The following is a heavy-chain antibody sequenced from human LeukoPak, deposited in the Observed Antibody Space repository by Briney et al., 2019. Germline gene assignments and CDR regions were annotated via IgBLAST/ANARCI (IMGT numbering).Heavy chain of an antibody. CDR1: GFTFSSYS. D-gene: IGHD6-6*01. Sequence: GGSLRLSCAASGFTFSSYSMSWVRQAPGKGLEWVSSISSSSSYIYYADSVKGRFTISRDNAKNSLYLQMNSLRAEDTAVYYCAKDPYSSSGTIDYWGQGTLVTVSS. CDR2: ISSSSSYI. J-gene: IGHJ4*02. CDR3: AKDPYSSSGTIDY. V-gene: IGHV3-21*01.